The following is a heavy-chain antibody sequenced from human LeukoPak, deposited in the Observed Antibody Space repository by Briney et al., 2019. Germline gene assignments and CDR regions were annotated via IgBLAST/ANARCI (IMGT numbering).Heavy chain of an antibody. CDR3: ARDPLYCSSTSCYTGHWFDP. Sequence: RASVKVSCKASGYTFTGYYMHWVRQAPGQGLEWMGRINPNCGGTNYAQKFQGRVTMTRDTSISTAYMELSRLRSDDTAVYYCARDPLYCSSTSCYTGHWFDPWGQGTLVTVSS. V-gene: IGHV1-2*06. D-gene: IGHD2-2*02. CDR1: GYTFTGYY. J-gene: IGHJ5*02. CDR2: INPNCGGT.